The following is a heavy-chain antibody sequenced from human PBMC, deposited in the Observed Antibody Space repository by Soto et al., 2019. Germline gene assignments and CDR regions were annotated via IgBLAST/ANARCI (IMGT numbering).Heavy chain of an antibody. V-gene: IGHV3-33*01. Sequence: LRLSCAASRFTFSSYGMHWVRQAPGKGLEWVAVIWYDGSNKNYADSVKGRFTISRDNSKNTLYLQMNSLRVEDTAVYYCARDRSSWLTDWFDPWGQGTLVTVSS. CDR3: ARDRSSWLTDWFDP. J-gene: IGHJ5*02. CDR1: RFTFSSYG. CDR2: IWYDGSNK. D-gene: IGHD6-13*01.